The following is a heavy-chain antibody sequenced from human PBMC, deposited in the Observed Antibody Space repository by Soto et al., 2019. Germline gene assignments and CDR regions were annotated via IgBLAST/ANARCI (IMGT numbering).Heavy chain of an antibody. CDR3: VKGAPVERESDY. CDR1: GFTFNSCT. V-gene: IGHV3-23*01. Sequence: EVQLLDSGGDLVQPGGSLTLSCAASGFTFNSCTMGWVRQTPGQGLEWVSTISDRGDTTYYADSVKGRYTISRDNSKKMVFLQMNILRAKDTAIYDGVKGAPVERESDYWGVGTLSTLSS. CDR2: ISDRGDTT. J-gene: IGHJ4*02. D-gene: IGHD3-10*01.